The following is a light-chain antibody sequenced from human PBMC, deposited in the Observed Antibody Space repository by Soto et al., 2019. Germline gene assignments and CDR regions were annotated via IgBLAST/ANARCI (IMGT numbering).Light chain of an antibody. CDR1: QSVSSY. CDR2: DAS. Sequence: EIVLTQSPATLSLSPGERATLSCMASQSVSSYLAWYQQKPGQAPRLLIYDASNRATGIPARFSGSGSGTDFTLTISSLVPEDFAVYYCQQRSNWPYTFGQWTKLESK. CDR3: QQRSNWPYT. V-gene: IGKV3-11*01. J-gene: IGKJ2*01.